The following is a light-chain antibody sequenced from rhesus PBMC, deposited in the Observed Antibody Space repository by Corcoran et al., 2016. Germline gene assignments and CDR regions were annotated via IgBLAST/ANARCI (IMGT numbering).Light chain of an antibody. V-gene: IGKV1S14*01. Sequence: DIQLAQSPSSLSASVGDTVTITCRARQGISNYLDWYQQNPGKAPKPLIYYADNLERGVPSRFSGSGAGTDFTLNISSLQPEDFTIYYCQQHNLYPPTFGGGTKVEIK. J-gene: IGKJ4*01. CDR2: YAD. CDR3: QQHNLYPPT. CDR1: QGISNY.